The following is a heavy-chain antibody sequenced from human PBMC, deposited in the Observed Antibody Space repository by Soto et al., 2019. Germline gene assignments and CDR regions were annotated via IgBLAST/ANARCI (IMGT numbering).Heavy chain of an antibody. CDR3: AKAMTTLTTAWFDP. CDR1: GYTFTSYD. D-gene: IGHD4-4*01. V-gene: IGHV1-8*01. J-gene: IGHJ5*02. Sequence: ASVKVSCKGSGYTFTSYDINWVRQATGQGLEWMGWMNPNSGNTGYAQRFQGRVTMTRNTSISTAYMELSSLKSEDTAVYYCAKAMTTLTTAWFDPWGQGTLVTVSS. CDR2: MNPNSGNT.